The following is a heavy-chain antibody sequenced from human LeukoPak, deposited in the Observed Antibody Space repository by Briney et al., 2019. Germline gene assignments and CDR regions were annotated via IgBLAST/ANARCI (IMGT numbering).Heavy chain of an antibody. CDR1: GFTFSSYG. Sequence: GGSLRLSCAASGFTFSSYGMHWVRQAPGKGLAWVAFIRYDGSNKYYADSVKGRFTISRDNSKNTLYLQMNSLRAEDTAVYYCAKDLNYSNLPEYFQHWGQGTLVTVSS. D-gene: IGHD4-11*01. CDR3: AKDLNYSNLPEYFQH. V-gene: IGHV3-30*02. J-gene: IGHJ1*01. CDR2: IRYDGSNK.